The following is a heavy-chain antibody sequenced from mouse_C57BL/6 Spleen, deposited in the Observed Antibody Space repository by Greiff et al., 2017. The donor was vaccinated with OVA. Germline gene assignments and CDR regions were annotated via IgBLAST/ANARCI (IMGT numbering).Heavy chain of an antibody. CDR3: ADLSGSSYYWYFDV. CDR1: GYTFTSYW. Sequence: VQLQQPGAELVRPGTSVKLSCKASGYTFTSYWMHWVKQRPGQGLEWIGVIDPSDSYTNYNQKFKGKATLTVDTTSSTAYLQLSSLTSADSAVYYCADLSGSSYYWYFDVWGTGTTVTVSS. D-gene: IGHD1-1*01. CDR2: IDPSDSYT. J-gene: IGHJ1*03. V-gene: IGHV1-59*01.